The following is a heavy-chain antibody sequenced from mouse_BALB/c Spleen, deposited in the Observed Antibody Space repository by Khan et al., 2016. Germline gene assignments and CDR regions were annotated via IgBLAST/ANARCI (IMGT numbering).Heavy chain of an antibody. D-gene: IGHD2-1*01. CDR1: GYSITSDYA. J-gene: IGHJ3*01. Sequence: EVKLLESGPGLVKPSQSLSLTCTVTGYSITSDYARNWIRQFPGNKLEWMGYISYSGSTSYNPSLKSRISITRDTSKNQFFLQLNSVTTEDTATYYCARKEGKTPFAYWGQGTLVTVSA. V-gene: IGHV3-2*02. CDR3: ARKEGKTPFAY. CDR2: ISYSGST.